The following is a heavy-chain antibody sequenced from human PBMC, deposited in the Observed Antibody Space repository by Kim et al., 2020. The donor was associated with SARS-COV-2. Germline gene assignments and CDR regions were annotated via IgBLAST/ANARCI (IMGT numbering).Heavy chain of an antibody. D-gene: IGHD2-15*01. CDR3: LGGYYFDY. J-gene: IGHJ4*02. CDR1: GHTFTRDS. V-gene: IGHV1-3*01. Sequence: ASVKVSCKTSGHTFTRDSIHWVRQAPGQRLEWMGGIDCGNGNTIYSPKFQGRVTLSTDTSASTGYMELSSLRSEDSAVYFCLGGYYFDYWGQGTLGTVSS. CDR2: IDCGNGNT.